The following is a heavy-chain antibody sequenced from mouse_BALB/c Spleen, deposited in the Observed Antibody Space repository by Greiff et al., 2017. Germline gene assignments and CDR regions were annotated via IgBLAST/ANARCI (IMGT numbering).Heavy chain of an antibody. J-gene: IGHJ4*01. CDR3: ARSLLLRHYAMDY. CDR1: GYSITSDYA. D-gene: IGHD1-1*01. CDR2: ISYSGST. Sequence: EVKLEESGPGLVKPSQSLSLTCTVTGYSITSDYAWNWIRQFPGNKLEWMGYISYSGSTSYNPSLKSRISITRDTSKNQFFLQLNSVTTEDTATYYCARSLLLRHYAMDYWGQGTSVTVSS. V-gene: IGHV3-2*02.